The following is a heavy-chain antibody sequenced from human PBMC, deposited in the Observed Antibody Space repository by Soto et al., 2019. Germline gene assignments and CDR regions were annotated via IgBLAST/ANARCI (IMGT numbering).Heavy chain of an antibody. J-gene: IGHJ4*02. Sequence: GGSLRLSCAASGFTFSDYYMSWIRQAPGKGLEWVAVIWYDGSSKYYADSVKGRFTISRDNSKNTLYLQMNSLRAEDTAVYYCAREHFSGSYYDYWGQGTLVTVSS. CDR1: GFTFSDYY. D-gene: IGHD1-26*01. V-gene: IGHV3-33*08. CDR3: AREHFSGSYYDY. CDR2: IWYDGSSK.